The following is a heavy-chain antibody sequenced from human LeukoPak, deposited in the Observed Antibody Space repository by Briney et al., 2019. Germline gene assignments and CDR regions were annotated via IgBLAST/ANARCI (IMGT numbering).Heavy chain of an antibody. CDR3: ARDGYCSGGTCYPSGWFDP. Sequence: SLSLSCTASGFTFGDNGISWFRQGQGQGQEWVGFIRSKANDGTKEYPAFVKGRITISRDASKRIAYMQMYSMKTEDTASYYCARDGYCSGGTCYPSGWFDPWGEGTLWTASS. V-gene: IGHV3-49*01. D-gene: IGHD2-15*01. J-gene: IGHJ5*02. CDR2: IRSKANDGTK. CDR1: GFTFGDNG.